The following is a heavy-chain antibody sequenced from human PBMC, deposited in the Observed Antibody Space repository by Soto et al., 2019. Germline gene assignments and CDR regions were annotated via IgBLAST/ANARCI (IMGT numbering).Heavy chain of an antibody. D-gene: IGHD3-22*01. Sequence: PGGSLRLSCAASGFIFSSYGMHGVRQAPGKGREWVAVIWYDGSDEFYADSVKARFTISRDNSKTTLYLQMNSLRADDTAVSYCVRGGGLAYYDSSAYSTPLAYWGQGILVTVSS. J-gene: IGHJ4*02. CDR2: IWYDGSDE. CDR3: VRGGGLAYYDSSAYSTPLAY. CDR1: GFIFSSYG. V-gene: IGHV3-33*01.